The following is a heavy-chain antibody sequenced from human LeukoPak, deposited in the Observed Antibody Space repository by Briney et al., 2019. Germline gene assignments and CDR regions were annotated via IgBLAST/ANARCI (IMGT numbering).Heavy chain of an antibody. D-gene: IGHD6-13*01. CDR3: ARRYSSSWRYYYYYYMDV. J-gene: IGHJ6*03. Sequence: TSETLSLTCTVSGGSISSYYWSWIRQPPGKGLEWIAYIYYSGSTNYNPSLKSRVTISVDTSKNQFSLKLSSVTAADTAVYYCARRYSSSWRYYYYYYMDVWGKGTTVSVSS. CDR2: IYYSGST. CDR1: GGSISSYY. V-gene: IGHV4-59*01.